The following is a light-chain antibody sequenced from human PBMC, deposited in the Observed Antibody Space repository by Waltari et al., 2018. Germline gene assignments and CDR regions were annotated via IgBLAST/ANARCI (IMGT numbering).Light chain of an antibody. Sequence: EVVLTQSPATLSLSPGERATLYCRASQSVGTSLAWYQQKPGQAPRLLIVDASNRAAGIPGRFSGRGSGTDFTLTITNLEPEDFAVYYCQQRSIWPPLTFGGGTNVDVK. CDR3: QQRSIWPPLT. J-gene: IGKJ4*01. CDR2: DAS. V-gene: IGKV3-11*01. CDR1: QSVGTS.